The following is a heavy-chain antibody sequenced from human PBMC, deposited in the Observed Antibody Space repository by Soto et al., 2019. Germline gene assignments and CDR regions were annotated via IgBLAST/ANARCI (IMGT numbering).Heavy chain of an antibody. D-gene: IGHD3-22*01. CDR1: GFTFSGSA. CDR2: IRSKANSYAT. J-gene: IGHJ3*02. Sequence: EVQLVESGGGLVQPGGSLKLSCAASGFTFSGSAMHWVRQASGKGLEWVGRIRSKANSYATAYAASVKGRFTISRDDSKNTAYLQMNSLKTEDTAVYYCTRWSDLYYDSSLVAFDIWGQGTMVTVSS. V-gene: IGHV3-73*02. CDR3: TRWSDLYYDSSLVAFDI.